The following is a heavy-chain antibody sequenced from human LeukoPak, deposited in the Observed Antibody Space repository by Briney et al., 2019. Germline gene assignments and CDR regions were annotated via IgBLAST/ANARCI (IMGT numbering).Heavy chain of an antibody. CDR3: AKGFTASCYSPIHY. Sequence: GGSLRLSCTASGFTFGDYAMSWVRQAPGKGLEWVSAISGSGGSTYYADSVKGRFTISRDNSKNTLYLQMNSLRADDTAVYYCAKGFTASCYSPIHYWGQGTLVTVSS. D-gene: IGHD2-2*02. CDR2: ISGSGGST. V-gene: IGHV3-23*01. CDR1: GFTFGDYA. J-gene: IGHJ4*02.